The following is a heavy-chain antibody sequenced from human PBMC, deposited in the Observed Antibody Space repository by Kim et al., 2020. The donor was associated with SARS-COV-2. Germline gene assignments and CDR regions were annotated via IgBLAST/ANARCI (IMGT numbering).Heavy chain of an antibody. J-gene: IGHJ6*02. Sequence: KRRVTISVDTSKNQFSLKLSSVTAADTAVYYCARDHGSGSYLYYYYGMDVWGQGTTVTVSS. D-gene: IGHD3-10*01. V-gene: IGHV4-59*01. CDR3: ARDHGSGSYLYYYYGMDV.